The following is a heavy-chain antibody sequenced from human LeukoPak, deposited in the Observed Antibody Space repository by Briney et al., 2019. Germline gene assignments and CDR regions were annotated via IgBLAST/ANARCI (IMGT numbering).Heavy chain of an antibody. CDR2: IYYSGST. Sequence: SETLSLTCTVSGGSISSSSYYWGWIRQPPGKGLEWIGSIYYSGSTYYNPSLKSRVTISVDTSKNQFSLKLSSVTAADTAVYYCARHSRYGFDYWGQGTLVTVSS. V-gene: IGHV4-39*01. D-gene: IGHD4-17*01. CDR3: ARHSRYGFDY. CDR1: GGSISSSSYY. J-gene: IGHJ4*02.